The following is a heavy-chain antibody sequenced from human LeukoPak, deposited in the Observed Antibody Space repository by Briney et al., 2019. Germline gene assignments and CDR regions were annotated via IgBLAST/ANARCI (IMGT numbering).Heavy chain of an antibody. V-gene: IGHV3-23*01. CDR1: GFAFSKYA. CDR3: AKNAGYSYGLYYFDY. J-gene: IGHJ4*02. Sequence: GGSLRLSCSASGFAFSKYAMSWVRQVPGQGLEWVSSLIAAGTTTYYADSVKGRFTISRDNSKNTVHLQMDSLRAEDSAIYYCAKNAGYSYGLYYFDYWGQGTLVTVSS. CDR2: LIAAGTTT. D-gene: IGHD5-18*01.